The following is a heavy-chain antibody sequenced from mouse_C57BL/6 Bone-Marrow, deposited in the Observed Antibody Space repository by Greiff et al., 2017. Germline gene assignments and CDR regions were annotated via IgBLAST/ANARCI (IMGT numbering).Heavy chain of an antibody. CDR1: GYTFTSYW. J-gene: IGHJ3*01. V-gene: IGHV1-7*01. CDR3: ARIFYGPAWFAY. Sequence: VQLQQSGAELAKPGASVKLSCKASGYTFTSYWMHWVKQRPGQGLEWIGYINPSSGYTKYNQKFKDKATLTADKSSSTAYMQLSSLTYADSAVYSCARIFYGPAWFAYWGQGTLVTVSA. D-gene: IGHD1-2*01. CDR2: INPSSGYT.